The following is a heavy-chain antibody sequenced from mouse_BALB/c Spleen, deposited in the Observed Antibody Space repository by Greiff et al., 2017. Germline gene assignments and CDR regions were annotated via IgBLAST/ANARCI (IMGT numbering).Heavy chain of an antibody. CDR1: GYTFTSYW. J-gene: IGHJ4*01. Sequence: QVQLQQPGAELVRPGASVKLSCKASGYTFTSYWINWVKQRPGQGLEWIGNIYPSDSYTNYNQKFKDKATLTVDKSSSTAYMQLSSPTSEDSADYYCTRLGRAMDYWGQGTSVTVSS. V-gene: IGHV1-69*02. CDR3: TRLGRAMDY. D-gene: IGHD4-1*01. CDR2: IYPSDSYT.